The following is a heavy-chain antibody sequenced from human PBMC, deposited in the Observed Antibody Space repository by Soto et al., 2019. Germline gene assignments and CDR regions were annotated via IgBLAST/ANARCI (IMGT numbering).Heavy chain of an antibody. Sequence: PSETLSLTCTVSGGSISSGGYYWSWIRQHPGKGLEWIGYIYYSGSTYYNPSLKSRVTISVDTSKNQFSPKLSSVTAADTAVYYCARDRAAAAGTLGMDVWGQGTTVTVSS. CDR3: ARDRAAAAGTLGMDV. CDR1: GGSISSGGYY. D-gene: IGHD6-13*01. J-gene: IGHJ6*02. CDR2: IYYSGST. V-gene: IGHV4-31*03.